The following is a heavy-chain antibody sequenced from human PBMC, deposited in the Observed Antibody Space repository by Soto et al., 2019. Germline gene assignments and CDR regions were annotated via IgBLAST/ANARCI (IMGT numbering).Heavy chain of an antibody. V-gene: IGHV4-31*03. J-gene: IGHJ4*02. CDR3: ARAIAARVRYFDY. CDR2: IYYSGST. Sequence: SETLSLTCTVSGGSISSGGYYWSWIRQHPGKGLEWIGYIYYSGSTYYNPSLKSRVTISVDKSKNQFSLKLSSVTAADTAVYYCARAIAARVRYFDYWGQGTLVTVSS. D-gene: IGHD6-6*01. CDR1: GGSISSGGYY.